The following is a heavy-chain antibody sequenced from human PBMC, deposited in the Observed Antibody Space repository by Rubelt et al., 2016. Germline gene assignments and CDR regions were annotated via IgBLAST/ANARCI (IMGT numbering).Heavy chain of an antibody. Sequence: EVQLVQSGAEVKKPGESLKISCKGSGYSFTSYWISWVRQMPGKGLEWMGRIDPSDSYTNYSPSFQGHGTISADKSISTAYLQWSSLKASDTAMYYCAIYDFWSGYYLDYWGQGTLVTVSS. D-gene: IGHD3-3*01. CDR2: IDPSDSYT. CDR3: AIYDFWSGYYLDY. CDR1: GYSFTSYW. V-gene: IGHV5-10-1*01. J-gene: IGHJ4*02.